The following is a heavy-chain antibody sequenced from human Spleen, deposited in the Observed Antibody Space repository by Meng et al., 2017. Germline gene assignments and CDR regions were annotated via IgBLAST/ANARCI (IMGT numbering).Heavy chain of an antibody. CDR1: GGSFSGYY. CDR3: ARGLGYCSGGSCYSWDDY. D-gene: IGHD2-15*01. CDR2: INHSGST. V-gene: IGHV4-34*01. J-gene: IGHJ4*02. Sequence: SETLSLTCAVYGGSFSGYYWSWIRQPPGKGLEWIGEINHSGSTNYNPSLKSRVTISVDTSKNQFSLKLSSVTAADTAVYYCARGLGYCSGGSCYSWDDYWGQGTLVTVSS.